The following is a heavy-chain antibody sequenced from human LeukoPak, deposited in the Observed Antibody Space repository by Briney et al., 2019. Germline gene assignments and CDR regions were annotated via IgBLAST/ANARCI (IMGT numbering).Heavy chain of an antibody. CDR3: ARKAVLAYCSSTSCYKHYYYYMDV. CDR1: GGSISSHY. J-gene: IGHJ6*03. D-gene: IGHD2-2*02. CDR2: IDHTGST. V-gene: IGHV4-59*11. Sequence: PSETLSLSCNVSGGSISSHYWSWIRQPPGKGLEWIGYIDHTGSTDCSPSLKSRVTMSVNTSKNQFSLKLSSVTAADTAVYYCARKAVLAYCSSTSCYKHYYYYMDVWGKGTTVTVSS.